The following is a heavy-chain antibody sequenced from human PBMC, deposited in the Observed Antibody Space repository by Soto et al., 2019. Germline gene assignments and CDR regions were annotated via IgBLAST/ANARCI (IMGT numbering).Heavy chain of an antibody. Sequence: QVQLVESGGGVVQPGRSLRLSCAASGFTFSSYGMHWVRQAPGKGLEWVAVISYDGSNKYYADSVKGRFTISRDNSKNTLHLQMNSLRAEDTPVYYCAKDPSRGGCLEWLYYYYGMDVWGQGTTVTLSS. J-gene: IGHJ6*02. D-gene: IGHD3-3*01. CDR3: AKDPSRGGCLEWLYYYYGMDV. V-gene: IGHV3-30*18. CDR1: GFTFSSYG. CDR2: ISYDGSNK.